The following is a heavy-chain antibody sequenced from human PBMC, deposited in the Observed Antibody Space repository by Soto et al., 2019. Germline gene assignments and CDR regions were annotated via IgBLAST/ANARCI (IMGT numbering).Heavy chain of an antibody. J-gene: IGHJ3*02. D-gene: IGHD6-13*01. Sequence: GGSLRLSCAASGFTFSSYWMSWVRQAPGKGLEWVANIKQDGSEKYYVESVKGRFTISRDNAKNSLYLQMNSLRAEDTAVYYCARGHYSSSWYSRDAFDIWGQGTMVTVSS. CDR1: GFTFSSYW. CDR3: ARGHYSSSWYSRDAFDI. CDR2: IKQDGSEK. V-gene: IGHV3-7*01.